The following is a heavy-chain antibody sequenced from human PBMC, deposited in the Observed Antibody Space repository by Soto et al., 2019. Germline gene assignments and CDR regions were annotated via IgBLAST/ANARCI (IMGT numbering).Heavy chain of an antibody. J-gene: IGHJ3*02. CDR2: IYPGDSDT. CDR3: AGSTPGTPDSGAFDI. Sequence: GESLKISCKGSGYSFTSYWIGWVRQMPGKGLEWMGIIYPGDSDTRYSPSFQGQVTISADKSISTAYLQWSSLKASDTAMYYCAGSTPGTPDSGAFDIWGQGTMVTVSS. V-gene: IGHV5-51*01. D-gene: IGHD1-1*01. CDR1: GYSFTSYW.